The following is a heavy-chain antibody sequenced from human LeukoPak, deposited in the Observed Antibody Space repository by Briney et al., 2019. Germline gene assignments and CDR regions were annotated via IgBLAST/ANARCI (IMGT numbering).Heavy chain of an antibody. V-gene: IGHV3-30-3*01. D-gene: IGHD4-23*01. Sequence: PVRSLRLSCAASGFTLSSYAMHWVRQAPGKGLVWVAVISYDGSNKYYADSVKGRLTISRDNFKNTLYLQMNSLRAEDTAVYYCARDGGNWFGHWGQGTLVTVSS. J-gene: IGHJ5*02. CDR2: ISYDGSNK. CDR3: ARDGGNWFGH. CDR1: GFTLSSYA.